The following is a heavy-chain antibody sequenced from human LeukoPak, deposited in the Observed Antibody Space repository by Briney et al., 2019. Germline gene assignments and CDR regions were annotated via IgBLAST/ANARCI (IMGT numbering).Heavy chain of an antibody. D-gene: IGHD3-16*01. CDR2: ISWNSGSI. V-gene: IGHV3-9*01. CDR3: ANLRS. J-gene: IGHJ4*02. Sequence: GGSLRLSCAASGFTFDDYAMHWVRQAPGKGLEWVSGISWNSGSIGYADSVKGRFTISRDSAKNSLYLQMNSLRAEDTALYYCANLRSWGQGTLVTVSS. CDR1: GFTFDDYA.